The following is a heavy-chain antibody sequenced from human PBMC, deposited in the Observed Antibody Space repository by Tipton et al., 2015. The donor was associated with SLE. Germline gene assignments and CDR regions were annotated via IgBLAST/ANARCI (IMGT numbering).Heavy chain of an antibody. V-gene: IGHV4-4*07. CDR1: GGSISSYY. CDR2: IYSSGST. Sequence: TLSLTCTVSGGSISSYYWSWIRQPAGQGLEWIGRIYSSGSTNYNPPLKSRVTMSVDTSKNQFSLKLSSVTAADTAVYYCAREERWGDKDFYYGMDVWGQGTTVTVSS. J-gene: IGHJ6*02. D-gene: IGHD3-16*01. CDR3: AREERWGDKDFYYGMDV.